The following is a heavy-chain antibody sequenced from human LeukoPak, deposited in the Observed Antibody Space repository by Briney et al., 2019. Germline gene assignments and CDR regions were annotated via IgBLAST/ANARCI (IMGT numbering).Heavy chain of an antibody. CDR1: GGSISSYY. V-gene: IGHV4-59*12. CDR3: ARYHNGYDDY. Sequence: SETLSLTCTVSGGSISSYYWSWIRQPPGKGLEWIGYIYHSGSTYYNPSLKSRVTISVDRSKNQFSLKLSSVTAADTAVYYCARYHNGYDDYWGQGTLVTVSS. D-gene: IGHD5-12*01. CDR2: IYHSGST. J-gene: IGHJ4*02.